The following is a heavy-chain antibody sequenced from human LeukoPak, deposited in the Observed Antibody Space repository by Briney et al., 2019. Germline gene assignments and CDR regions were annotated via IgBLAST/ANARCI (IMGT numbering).Heavy chain of an antibody. J-gene: IGHJ5*02. CDR3: ARDYYDSSGYSRFDP. CDR1: GYTFTGYY. V-gene: IGHV1-2*02. Sequence: PSVTVSCKASGYTFTGYYMHWVRQAPGQGLEWMGWINPNSGGTDYAQKFQGRVTMTRDTSISTAYMEVSRLRSDDTAVYYCARDYYDSSGYSRFDPWGQGTLVTVSS. CDR2: INPNSGGT. D-gene: IGHD3-22*01.